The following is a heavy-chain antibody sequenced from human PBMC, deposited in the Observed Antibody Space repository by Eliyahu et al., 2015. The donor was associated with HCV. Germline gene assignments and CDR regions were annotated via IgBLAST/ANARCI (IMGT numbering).Heavy chain of an antibody. CDR1: GFTFSNYA. CDR3: ASGATISYFEY. CDR2: ISGSGVLT. J-gene: IGHJ4*02. V-gene: IGHV3-23*01. Sequence: EVQLLESGGGLVQPGGSLRLXCAASGFTFSNYAMSWVRQAPGKGLEWVSAISGSGVLTYYADSVRGQFAISRDNTKNTLYLQMNSLRAEDTAVYYCASGATISYFEYWGQGTLVTVSS. D-gene: IGHD5-24*01.